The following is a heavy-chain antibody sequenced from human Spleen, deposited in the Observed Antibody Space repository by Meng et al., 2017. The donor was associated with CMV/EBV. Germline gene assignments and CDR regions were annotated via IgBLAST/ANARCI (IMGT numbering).Heavy chain of an antibody. D-gene: IGHD1-26*01. CDR3: VRIRVGHSSPIDF. J-gene: IGHJ4*01. Sequence: VSGGSISLGSYYWGWVRHLPGRGLESIGRIYYTGDIFYNPSLKGRLTIAPDTSKNQWSLSLKFMTVADAAVYYCVRIRVGHSSPIDFWGRGTLVTVSS. V-gene: IGHV4-31*02. CDR2: IYYTGDI. CDR1: GGSISLGSYY.